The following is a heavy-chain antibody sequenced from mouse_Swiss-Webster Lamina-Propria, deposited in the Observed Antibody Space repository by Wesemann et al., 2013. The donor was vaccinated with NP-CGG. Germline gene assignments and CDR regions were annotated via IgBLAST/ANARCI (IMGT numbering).Heavy chain of an antibody. CDR2: ISSGSSTI. Sequence: DVQLVESGGGLVQPGGSRKLSCAASGFTFSSFGMHWVRQAPEKGLEWVAYISSGSSTIYYADTVKGRFTISRDNPKNTLFLQMTSLRSEDTAMYYCARDDGYYAMDYWGQGTSVTVSS. CDR3: ARDDGYYAMDY. V-gene: IGHV5-17*02. J-gene: IGHJ4*01. D-gene: IGHD2-3*01. CDR1: GFTFSSFG.